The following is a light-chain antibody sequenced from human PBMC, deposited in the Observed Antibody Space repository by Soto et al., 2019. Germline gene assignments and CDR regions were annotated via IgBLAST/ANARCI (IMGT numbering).Light chain of an antibody. CDR3: QAGENSGV. Sequence: SYELTQPPSVSVSPGQTATMTCSGDKLGSKYVCWYQQKPGQSPVLVIYDDSKRPSGIPERFSGSNSGNTATLTINGTQAMDGADYYCQAGENSGVFGGRTKLTVL. J-gene: IGLJ2*01. CDR1: KLGSKY. CDR2: DDS. V-gene: IGLV3-1*01.